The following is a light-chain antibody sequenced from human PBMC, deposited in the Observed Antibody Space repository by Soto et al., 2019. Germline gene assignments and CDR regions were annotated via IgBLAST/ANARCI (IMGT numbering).Light chain of an antibody. J-gene: IGKJ1*01. CDR1: QTISSW. CDR2: KAS. V-gene: IGKV1-5*03. CDR3: KHYNSYSEA. Sequence: DIQMTQSPSTLSGSVGDRVTITCRASQTISSWLAWYQQKPGKAPKLLIYKASTLKSGVPSRFSGSGSGTESTLTISSLQLDDFETYYCKHYNSYSEAFGQGPKVELK.